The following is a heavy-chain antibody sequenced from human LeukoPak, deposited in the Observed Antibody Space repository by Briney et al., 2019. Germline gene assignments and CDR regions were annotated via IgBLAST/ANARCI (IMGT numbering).Heavy chain of an antibody. CDR2: IYPVNSKT. D-gene: IGHD1-26*01. Sequence: GASLQISCKGSGYDFTTYWIGWWRRLPGKGRVWMGSIYPVNSKTRYSPSFRGQVTIPADQSITTSYLQWTSLKAPNTARFSLWRSGGVGATICELDYWGQGTLVTVSS. CDR3: WRSGGVGATICELDY. V-gene: IGHV5-51*01. CDR1: GYDFTTYW. J-gene: IGHJ4*02.